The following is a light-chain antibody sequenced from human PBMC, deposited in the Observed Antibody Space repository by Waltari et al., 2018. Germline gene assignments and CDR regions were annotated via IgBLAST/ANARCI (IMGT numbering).Light chain of an antibody. CDR1: NIGSRS. CDR2: YDT. V-gene: IGLV3-21*04. J-gene: IGLJ3*02. Sequence: SYVLTQPPSVSVAPGQTARITCGINNIGSRSSHRGHRMPGQAPVTAIHYDTDRPSGIPERFSGSNSGDTATLTISRVEARDEADYYCQVWDSSRGHVVFGGGTRLTVL. CDR3: QVWDSSRGHVV.